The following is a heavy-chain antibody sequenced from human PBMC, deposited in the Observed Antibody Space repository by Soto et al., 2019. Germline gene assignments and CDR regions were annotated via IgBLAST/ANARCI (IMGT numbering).Heavy chain of an antibody. V-gene: IGHV1-3*01. D-gene: IGHD5-12*01. J-gene: IGHJ4*02. CDR1: GYTFTSYA. Sequence: ASVKVSCKASGYTFTSYAMHWVRQAPGQRLEWMGWINAGNGNTKYSQKFQGRVTITRDTSASTAYMELSSLRSEDTAVYYCARAEYSGYDWADYFDYWGQGIQVTVSS. CDR2: INAGNGNT. CDR3: ARAEYSGYDWADYFDY.